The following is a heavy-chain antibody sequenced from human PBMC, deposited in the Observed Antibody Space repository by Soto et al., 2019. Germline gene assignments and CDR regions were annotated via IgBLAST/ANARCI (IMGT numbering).Heavy chain of an antibody. J-gene: IGHJ4*02. V-gene: IGHV4-39*01. CDR3: ARPAVHSSGFTDY. CDR2: IYYSGST. CDR1: GGSISSSSYY. Sequence: QLQLQESGPGLVKPSETLSLTCTVSGGSISSSSYYWGWIRQPPGKGLEWIGSIYYSGSTYYNPSLKSRVTISVDTSKNQFSLQLSSVTAADTAVYYCARPAVHSSGFTDYWGQGTLVTVSS. D-gene: IGHD6-19*01.